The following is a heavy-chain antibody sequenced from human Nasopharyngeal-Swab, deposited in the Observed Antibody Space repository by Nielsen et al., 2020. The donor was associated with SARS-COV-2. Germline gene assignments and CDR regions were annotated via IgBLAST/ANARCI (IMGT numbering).Heavy chain of an antibody. CDR3: ARGGSSSWYYFDY. V-gene: IGHV3-33*01. Sequence: GGSLRLSCAASGFTFSSYGMHWVRQAPGKGLEWVAVIWYDGSNKYYADSVKGRFTISRDNSKNTLYLQMNSLGAEDTAVYYCARGGSSSWYYFDYWGQGTLVTVSS. CDR2: IWYDGSNK. J-gene: IGHJ4*02. CDR1: GFTFSSYG. D-gene: IGHD6-13*01.